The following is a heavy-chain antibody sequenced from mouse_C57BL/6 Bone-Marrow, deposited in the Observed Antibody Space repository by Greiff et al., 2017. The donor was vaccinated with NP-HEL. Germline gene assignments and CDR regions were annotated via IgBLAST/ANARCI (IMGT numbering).Heavy chain of an antibody. CDR2: IDPETGGP. Sequence: QVQLQQSGAELVRPGASVTLSCKASGYTFTDYEMHWVKQTPVHGLEWIGAIDPETGGPAYNQKFKGKAILTADKSSSTAYMELRSLTSEDSAVYYCTRPLYAMDYWGQGTSVTVSS. CDR3: TRPLYAMDY. CDR1: GYTFTDYE. J-gene: IGHJ4*01. V-gene: IGHV1-15*01.